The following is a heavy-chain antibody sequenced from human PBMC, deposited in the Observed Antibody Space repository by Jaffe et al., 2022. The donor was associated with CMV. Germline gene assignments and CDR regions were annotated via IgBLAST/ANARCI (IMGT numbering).Heavy chain of an antibody. CDR2: INHSGST. J-gene: IGHJ4*02. D-gene: IGHD6-6*01. V-gene: IGHV4-34*01. CDR1: GGSFSGYY. CDR3: ARGGKEDRGAARRGYFDY. Sequence: QVQLQQWGAGLLKPSETLSLTCAVYGGSFSGYYWSWIRQPPGKGLEWIGEINHSGSTNYNPSLKSRVTISVDTSKNQFSLKLSSVTAADTAVYYCARGGKEDRGAARRGYFDYWGQGTLVTVSS.